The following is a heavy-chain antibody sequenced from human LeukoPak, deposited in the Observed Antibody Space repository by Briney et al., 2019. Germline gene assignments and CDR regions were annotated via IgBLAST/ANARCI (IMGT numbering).Heavy chain of an antibody. V-gene: IGHV3-7*01. Sequence: GGSLRLSCAASGFTFSSYWMSWVRQAPGKGLEWVANIKQDGSEKYYVDSVKGRFTISRDNAKNSLYLQMNSLRAEDTAVYYCARVYRSYSFDAFDIWGRGTMVTVSS. D-gene: IGHD1-14*01. CDR2: IKQDGSEK. J-gene: IGHJ3*02. CDR1: GFTFSSYW. CDR3: ARVYRSYSFDAFDI.